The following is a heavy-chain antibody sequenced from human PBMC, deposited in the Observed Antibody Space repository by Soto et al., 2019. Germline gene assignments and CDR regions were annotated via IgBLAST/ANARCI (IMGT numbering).Heavy chain of an antibody. D-gene: IGHD6-6*01. V-gene: IGHV3-53*01. CDR3: ARAREPEYSSSFFFDF. CDR2: IYSAGST. J-gene: IGHJ4*01. CDR1: GLTVSRTQ. Sequence: GGSLRLSCAVSGLTVSRTQMSWVRQAPGKGLQWVSVIYSAGSTYYANAVKGRFTISRDISENKIFLELNGLTVDDTAVYYCARAREPEYSSSFFFDFWGRGTVVTVSS.